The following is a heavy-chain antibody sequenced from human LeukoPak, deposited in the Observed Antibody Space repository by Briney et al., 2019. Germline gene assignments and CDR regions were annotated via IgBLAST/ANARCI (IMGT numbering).Heavy chain of an antibody. J-gene: IGHJ1*01. V-gene: IGHV4-38-2*02. CDR1: GYSISSGYY. CDR2: IYHSGST. Sequence: SETLSLTCAVSGYSISSGYYWGWIRQPPGKGLEWIGSIYHSGSTYYNPSLKSRVTLSVDTSKNQFSLELTSVTAADTAVYYCARDRSGSDWEYFQHWGQGTLVTVSS. D-gene: IGHD1-26*01. CDR3: ARDRSGSDWEYFQH.